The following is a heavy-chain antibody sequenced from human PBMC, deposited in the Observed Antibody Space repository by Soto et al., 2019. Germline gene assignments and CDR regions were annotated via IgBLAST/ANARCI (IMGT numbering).Heavy chain of an antibody. J-gene: IGHJ6*02. CDR2: ISTDNGNT. D-gene: IGHD1-1*01. CDR3: ASDHGILTFCMHYMYNYGIAA. Sequence: QVQLVQSGAEVKKPGASVKVSCKASGYTFTNSGINWVRQSPGQGLEWMGWISTDNGNTNYAQHLQGRVNMTTDTTRSIAYMDLRSVRSGETAVYYCASDHGILTFCMHYMYNYGIAAWGQGRGVTVSS. V-gene: IGHV1-18*01. CDR1: GYTFTNSG.